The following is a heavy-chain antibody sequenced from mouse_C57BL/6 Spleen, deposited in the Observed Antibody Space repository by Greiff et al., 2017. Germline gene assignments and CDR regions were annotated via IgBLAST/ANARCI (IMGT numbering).Heavy chain of an antibody. Sequence: QVQLQQPGAELVRPGSSVKLSCKASGYTFTSYWMHWVKQRPIQGLEWIGNIDPSDSETHYNQKFKDKATLTVDKSSSTADMQLSSRTSEDSAVYYCARGVINWYFDVWGTGTTVTVSS. CDR2: IDPSDSET. CDR3: ARGVINWYFDV. V-gene: IGHV1-52*01. D-gene: IGHD2-5*01. CDR1: GYTFTSYW. J-gene: IGHJ1*03.